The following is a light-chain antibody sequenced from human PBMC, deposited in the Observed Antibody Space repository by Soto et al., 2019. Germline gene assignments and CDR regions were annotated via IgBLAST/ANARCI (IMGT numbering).Light chain of an antibody. Sequence: QSVLTQPASVSGSPGQSITISCTGTGSDVGAYNYVSWYQHRPGKAPQLMISEVTKRPSGVSDRFSGSKSGNTASLTISGLQAEDEADYYCSSYTDSSTLYVFGTGTKVTVL. CDR2: EVT. CDR3: SSYTDSSTLYV. J-gene: IGLJ1*01. V-gene: IGLV2-14*01. CDR1: GSDVGAYNY.